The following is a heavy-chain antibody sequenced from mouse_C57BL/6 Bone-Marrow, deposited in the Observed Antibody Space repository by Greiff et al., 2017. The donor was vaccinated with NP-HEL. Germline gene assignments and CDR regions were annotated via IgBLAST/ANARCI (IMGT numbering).Heavy chain of an antibody. CDR1: GFTFSSYG. V-gene: IGHV5-6*01. J-gene: IGHJ3*01. CDR2: ISSGGSCT. D-gene: IGHD2-5*01. Sequence: EVQRVESGGDLVKPGGSLKLSCAASGFTFSSYGMSWVRQTPDKRLEWVATISSGGSCTYYPDSVKGRFTISRDNAKNTLYLQMSSLKSEDTAMYYCARRSSNYPFAYWGQGTLVTVSA. CDR3: ARRSSNYPFAY.